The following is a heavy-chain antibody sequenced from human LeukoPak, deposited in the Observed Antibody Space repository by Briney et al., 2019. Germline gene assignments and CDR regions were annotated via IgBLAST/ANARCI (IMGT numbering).Heavy chain of an antibody. CDR3: ARQTYDSSGSPYFDY. CDR1: GGSISSSSYY. CDR2: IYYSGST. D-gene: IGHD3-22*01. V-gene: IGHV4-39*01. J-gene: IGHJ4*02. Sequence: AETLSLTCTVSGGSISSSSYYWGWIRQPPGKGLEWIVSIYYSGSTYYNPSLKSRVTISVDTSKNQFSLKLSSVTAADTAVYYCARQTYDSSGSPYFDYWGQGTLVTVSS.